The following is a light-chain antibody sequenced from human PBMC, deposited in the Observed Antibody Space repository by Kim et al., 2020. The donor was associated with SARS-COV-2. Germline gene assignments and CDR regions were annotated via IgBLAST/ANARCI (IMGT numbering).Light chain of an antibody. CDR2: GNS. J-gene: IGLJ2*01. CDR3: QSYDNRLSVV. V-gene: IGLV1-40*01. Sequence: GQRVTSACTGSSANIGAGYDLYWYQQFPGTAPKLLIYGNSYRPSGVPDRFSASKSGTSASLAITGLQAEDEATYYCQSYDNRLSVVFGGGTKLTVL. CDR1: SANIGAGYD.